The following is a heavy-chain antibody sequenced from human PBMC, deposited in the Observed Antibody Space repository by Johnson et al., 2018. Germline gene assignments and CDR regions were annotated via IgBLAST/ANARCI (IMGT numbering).Heavy chain of an antibody. J-gene: IGHJ3*01. V-gene: IGHV3-74*01. D-gene: IGHD2-15*01. Sequence: VQLQESGGGLVQXGGSLRLSCAASGFTFSTYWMHWVRQAPGKGLVWVAPITDDGSTTTYADSAKGRFTISRDNAENTLYPQMNSLRAEETAVYYCLREWWQVWAWGQGTMVTVSS. CDR2: ITDDGSTT. CDR1: GFTFSTYW. CDR3: LREWWQVWA.